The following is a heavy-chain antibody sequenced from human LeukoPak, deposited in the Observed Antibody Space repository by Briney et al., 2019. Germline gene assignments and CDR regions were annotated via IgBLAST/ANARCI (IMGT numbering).Heavy chain of an antibody. CDR1: GDSVISGTSF. J-gene: IGHJ4*02. CDR3: ARYCSSTSCPFDY. CDR2: IHHSGDT. V-gene: IGHV4-31*03. D-gene: IGHD2-2*01. Sequence: PSETLSLTCTVSGDSVISGTSFWGWIRQHPGKGLEWVGYIHHSGDTYDNPSLQSRVIISMDKSKNQFSLKLNSVTAADTAVYYCARYCSSTSCPFDYWGQGALVTVSS.